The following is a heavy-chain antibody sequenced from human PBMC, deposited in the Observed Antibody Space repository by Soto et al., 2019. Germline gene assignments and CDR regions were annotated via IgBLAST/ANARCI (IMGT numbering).Heavy chain of an antibody. Sequence: SVKVSCKTSGYTFTSYYIQWVRQAPGQGLEWMGRIIPILGTANYAQKFQGRVTITADKSTSTAYMELSSLRSEDTAVYYCARDRDYYDSSAATPYSDYWGQGTLVTVSS. V-gene: IGHV1-69*08. J-gene: IGHJ4*02. CDR3: ARDRDYYDSSAATPYSDY. CDR1: GYTFTSYY. D-gene: IGHD3-22*01. CDR2: IIPILGTA.